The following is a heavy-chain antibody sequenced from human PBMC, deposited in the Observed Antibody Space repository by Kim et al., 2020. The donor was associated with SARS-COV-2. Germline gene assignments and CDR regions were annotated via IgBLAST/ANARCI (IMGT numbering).Heavy chain of an antibody. J-gene: IGHJ4*02. D-gene: IGHD6-19*01. CDR3: ARDSSGWYENPSFDY. Sequence: DNVKGPFTISRDNAKNSLSLQMTSLGAEDTAVYYCARDSSGWYENPSFDYWGQGTLVTVSP. V-gene: IGHV3-11*05.